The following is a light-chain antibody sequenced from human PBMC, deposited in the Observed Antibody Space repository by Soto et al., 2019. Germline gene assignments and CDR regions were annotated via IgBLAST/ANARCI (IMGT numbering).Light chain of an antibody. CDR3: QQYGSSPLT. CDR2: GAS. J-gene: IGKJ1*01. V-gene: IGKV3-20*01. Sequence: EIVLTQSPGTLSLSPGERATLSCRASQSVSSSYLAWYQQNPGQAPRLLIYGASSRATGSPDRFSGSGSVRDVTLTISRLEPDDCAVYYCQQYGSSPLTFGQGTKVEIK. CDR1: QSVSSSY.